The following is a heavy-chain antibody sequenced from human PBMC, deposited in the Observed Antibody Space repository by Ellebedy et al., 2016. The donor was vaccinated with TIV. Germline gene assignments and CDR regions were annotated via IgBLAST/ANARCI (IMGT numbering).Heavy chain of an antibody. CDR1: GGTFSSYA. J-gene: IGHJ6*02. CDR3: ARERYCSSTSCWGWYYYYGMDV. CDR2: IIPIFGTA. Sequence: SVKVSXKASGGTFSSYAISWVRQAPGQGLEWMGGIIPIFGTANYAQKFQGRVTITADESTSTAYMELSSLRSEDTAVYYCARERYCSSTSCWGWYYYYGMDVWGQGTTVTVSS. V-gene: IGHV1-69*13. D-gene: IGHD2-2*01.